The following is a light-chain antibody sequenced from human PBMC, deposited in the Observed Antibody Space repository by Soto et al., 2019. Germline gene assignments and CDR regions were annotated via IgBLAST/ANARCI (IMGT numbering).Light chain of an antibody. CDR2: GAS. CDR1: QSVTSSY. V-gene: IGKV3-20*01. J-gene: IGKJ1*01. Sequence: ESILTPSPCTVSLNPGKRAPLCCRASQSVTSSYLAWYQQKPGQAPRLLIYGASNRATGIPDRFSGSGSGTDFTLTISRLEPEDFAVDYCQQYGSSGTFGQGTKVDIK. CDR3: QQYGSSGT.